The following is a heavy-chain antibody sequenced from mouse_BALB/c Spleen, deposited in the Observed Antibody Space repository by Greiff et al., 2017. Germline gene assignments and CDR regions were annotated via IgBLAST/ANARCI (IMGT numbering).Heavy chain of an antibody. CDR3: AREAYGLWFAY. V-gene: IGHV2-9*02. Sequence: VQRVESGPGLVAPSQSLSITCTVSGFSLTSYGVHWVRQPPGKGLEWLGVIWAGGSTNYNSALMSRLSISKDNSKSQVFLKMNSLQTDDTAMYYCAREAYGLWFAYWGQGTLVTVSA. J-gene: IGHJ3*01. CDR1: GFSLTSYG. D-gene: IGHD1-2*01. CDR2: IWAGGST.